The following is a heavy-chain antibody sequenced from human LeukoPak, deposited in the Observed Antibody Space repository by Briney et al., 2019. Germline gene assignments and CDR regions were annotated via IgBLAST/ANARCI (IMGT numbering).Heavy chain of an antibody. D-gene: IGHD3-9*01. CDR2: ISAYNGNT. Sequence: ASVKVSCKASGYTFTSYGISWVRQAPGQGLEWMGWISAYNGNTNYAQKLQGRVTMTTDTSTSTAYMEVRSLRSDDTAVYYCARDQALRYFDWTDAFDIWGQGTMVTVSS. V-gene: IGHV1-18*01. J-gene: IGHJ3*02. CDR1: GYTFTSYG. CDR3: ARDQALRYFDWTDAFDI.